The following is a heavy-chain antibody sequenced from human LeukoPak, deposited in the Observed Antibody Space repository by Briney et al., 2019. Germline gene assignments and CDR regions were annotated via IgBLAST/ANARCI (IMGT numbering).Heavy chain of an antibody. J-gene: IGHJ4*02. V-gene: IGHV3-30-3*01. CDR3: ARGRPPGGSCLDY. D-gene: IGHD2-15*01. CDR2: ISYDANNK. CDR1: GFTFNTYA. Sequence: PGGSLRLSCAASGFTFNTYAMHWVRQAPGKGLEWVAVISYDANNKYYANSVKGRFTISRDNSKDTFYLQMNSLGTEDTAVYYCARGRPPGGSCLDYWGQGTLVTVSS.